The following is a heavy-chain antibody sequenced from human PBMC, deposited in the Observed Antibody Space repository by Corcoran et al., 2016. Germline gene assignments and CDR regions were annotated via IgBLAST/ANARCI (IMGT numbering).Heavy chain of an antibody. CDR3: ARHVARYCSGGSCYGNWFDP. V-gene: IGHV5-51*01. J-gene: IGHJ5*02. Sequence: EVQLLQSGAAVKQPGESLNISCKGSVYSFTSYSIGWVRQLPAKGLEWMGIISPGDSDTRYSPSFQGQVPISADKSISTAYLQWSSLKASATAMYECARHVARYCSGGSCYGNWFDPWGQGTLVTVSS. CDR1: VYSFTSYS. D-gene: IGHD2-15*01. CDR2: ISPGDSDT.